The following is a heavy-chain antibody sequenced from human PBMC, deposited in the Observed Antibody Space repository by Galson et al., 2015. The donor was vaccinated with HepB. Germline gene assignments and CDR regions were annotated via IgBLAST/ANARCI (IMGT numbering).Heavy chain of an antibody. CDR3: ARHGLGCGEPYYFDH. J-gene: IGHJ4*02. V-gene: IGHV4-59*08. D-gene: IGHD3-10*01. CDR1: GGSISGYY. Sequence: SETLSLTCTVSGGSISGYYWSWIRQPPGKGLEWLGYVNYGGNTNYNPSLKSRVTTSVDTSKNQYSLKLTSVAAADTAGYYCARHGLGCGEPYYFDHWGQGILVTVSS. CDR2: VNYGGNT.